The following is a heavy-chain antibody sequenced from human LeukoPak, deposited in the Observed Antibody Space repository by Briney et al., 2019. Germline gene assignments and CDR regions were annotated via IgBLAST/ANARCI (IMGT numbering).Heavy chain of an antibody. CDR2: INPNSGGT. Sequence: GSSVKVSCKASGGTFSSYAISWVRQAPGQGLEWMGRINPNSGGTNYAQKFQGRVTMTRDTSISTAYMELSRLRSDDTAVYYCARAGPDTAMVTGLDYWGQGTLVTVPS. CDR3: ARAGPDTAMVTGLDY. V-gene: IGHV1-2*06. CDR1: GGTFSSYA. J-gene: IGHJ4*02. D-gene: IGHD5-18*01.